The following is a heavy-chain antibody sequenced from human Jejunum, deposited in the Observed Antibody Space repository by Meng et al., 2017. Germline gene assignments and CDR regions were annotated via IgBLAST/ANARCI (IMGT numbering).Heavy chain of an antibody. J-gene: IGHJ4*02. V-gene: IGHV3-48*03. CDR1: GFTFSGYE. Sequence: GSLRLSCAASGFTFSGYEMNWIRQAPGKGLEWVSYISSSGTTIYDADSVKGRFTISRDNAKNSLYLQMNSLRVDDTAVYYCATFVTYGGFAYWGPGTLVTVSA. CDR3: ATFVTYGGFAY. D-gene: IGHD4/OR15-4a*01. CDR2: ISSSGTTI.